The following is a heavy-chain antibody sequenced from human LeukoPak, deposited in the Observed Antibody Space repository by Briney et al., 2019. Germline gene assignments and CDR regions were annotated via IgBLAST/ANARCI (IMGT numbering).Heavy chain of an antibody. V-gene: IGHV1-69*05. D-gene: IGHD5-24*01. Sequence: ASVKLSCKASGGTFSSYAISWVRQAPGQGLEWMGRIIPIFGTANYAQKFQGRVTITTDTSTSTAYMELRSLRSDDTAVYYCARSMMAGAFDYWGQGTLVTVSS. CDR2: IIPIFGTA. CDR1: GGTFSSYA. CDR3: ARSMMAGAFDY. J-gene: IGHJ4*02.